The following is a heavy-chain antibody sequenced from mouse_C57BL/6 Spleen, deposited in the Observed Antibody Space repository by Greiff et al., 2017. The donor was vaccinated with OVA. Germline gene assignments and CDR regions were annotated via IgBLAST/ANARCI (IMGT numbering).Heavy chain of an antibody. J-gene: IGHJ2*01. CDR1: GYTFTDYY. Sequence: VQLQESGAELVKPGASVKISCKASGYTFTDYYINWVKQRPGQGLEGIGKIGPGSGSTYYNEKFKGKATLTADKSSSTAYMQLSSLTSEDSAVYFCATLTYFDYWGQGTTLTVSS. CDR2: IGPGSGST. CDR3: ATLTYFDY. D-gene: IGHD2-13*01. V-gene: IGHV1-77*01.